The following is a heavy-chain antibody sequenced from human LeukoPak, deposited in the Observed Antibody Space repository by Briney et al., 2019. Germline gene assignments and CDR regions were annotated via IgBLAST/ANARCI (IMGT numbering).Heavy chain of an antibody. CDR3: AREPGRYFDWLLSGGTDY. CDR2: MNPSSGNT. J-gene: IGHJ4*02. V-gene: IGHV1-8*01. D-gene: IGHD3-9*01. Sequence: ASVKVSCKASGYTFTSYDINWVRQATGQGLEWMGWMNPSSGNTGYAQKFQGRVTMTRNTSISTAYMELSSLRSEDTAVYYCAREPGRYFDWLLSGGTDYWGQGTLVTVSS. CDR1: GYTFTSYD.